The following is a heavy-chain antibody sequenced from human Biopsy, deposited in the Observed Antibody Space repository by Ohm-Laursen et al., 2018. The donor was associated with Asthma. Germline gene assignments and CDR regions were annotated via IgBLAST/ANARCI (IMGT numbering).Heavy chain of an antibody. Sequence: RSLRLSCTASGFTFSRYGMHWVRQAPGKGLEWVAVISYDGSNKYYADSVKGRFTISRDNSKNTLYLQMNSLRAEDTAVYYCARDAWELQKPYAYYFDYWGQGTLVTVSS. CDR1: GFTFSRYG. V-gene: IGHV3-30*03. CDR2: ISYDGSNK. CDR3: ARDAWELQKPYAYYFDY. D-gene: IGHD1-26*01. J-gene: IGHJ4*02.